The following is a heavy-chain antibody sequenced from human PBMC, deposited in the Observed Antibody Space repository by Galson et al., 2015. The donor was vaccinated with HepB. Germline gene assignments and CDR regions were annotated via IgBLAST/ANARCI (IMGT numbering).Heavy chain of an antibody. V-gene: IGHV1-46*03. Sequence: SVKVSCKAFGYTFTSYYMHWVRQAPGQGLEWMGIINPSGGSTSYAQKFQGRVTMTRDTSTSTVYMELSSLRSEDTAVYYCARERETFQQLSSGLDAFDIWGQGTMVTVSS. J-gene: IGHJ3*02. CDR3: ARERETFQQLSSGLDAFDI. CDR1: GYTFTSYY. D-gene: IGHD1-1*01. CDR2: INPSGGST.